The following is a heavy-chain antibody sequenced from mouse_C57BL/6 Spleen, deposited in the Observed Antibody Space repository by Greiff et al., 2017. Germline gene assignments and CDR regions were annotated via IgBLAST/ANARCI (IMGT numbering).Heavy chain of an antibody. V-gene: IGHV1-19*01. Sequence: VQLQQSGPVLVKPGASVKMSCKASGYTFTDYYMNWVKQSHGKSLEWIGVINPYNGGTSYNQKFKGKATLTVDKSSSTAYMELNSLTSEDSAVYYCARGGGNYEGFAYWGQGTLVTVSA. J-gene: IGHJ3*01. CDR1: GYTFTDYY. D-gene: IGHD2-1*01. CDR2: INPYNGGT. CDR3: ARGGGNYEGFAY.